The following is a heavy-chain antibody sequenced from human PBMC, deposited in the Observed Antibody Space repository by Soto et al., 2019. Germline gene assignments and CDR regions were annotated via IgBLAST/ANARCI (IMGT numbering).Heavy chain of an antibody. CDR3: ARDVAVAYDY. V-gene: IGHV1-18*01. CDR2: IIPIFGNT. CDR1: GGTFSSYA. J-gene: IGHJ4*02. Sequence: ASVKVSCKASGGTFSSYAISWVRQAPGQGLEWMGGIIPIFGNTNYAQKLQGRVTMTTDTSTSTAYMELRSLRSDDTAVYYCARDVAVAYDYWGQGTRVTVSS. D-gene: IGHD6-19*01.